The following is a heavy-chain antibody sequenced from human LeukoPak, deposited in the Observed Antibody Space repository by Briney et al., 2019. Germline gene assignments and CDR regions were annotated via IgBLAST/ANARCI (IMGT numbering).Heavy chain of an antibody. CDR3: AREVGGYYYDRGYYFDY. Sequence: GGSLRLSCAASGFTVGSNYMSWVRQAPGKGLEWVSVIYAGGSTYYADSVKGRFTISRDNSKNTLYLQMNSLRADDTAVYYCAREVGGYYYDRGYYFDYWGQGTLVTVSS. D-gene: IGHD3-22*01. CDR2: IYAGGST. J-gene: IGHJ4*02. CDR1: GFTVGSNY. V-gene: IGHV3-53*01.